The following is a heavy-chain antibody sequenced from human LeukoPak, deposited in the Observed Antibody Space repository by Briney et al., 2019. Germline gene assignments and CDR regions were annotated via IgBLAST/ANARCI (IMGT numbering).Heavy chain of an antibody. CDR2: ISGSGTST. CDR1: GFTFSSYA. J-gene: IGHJ3*02. Sequence: GGSLRLSCAASGFTFSSYAMSWVRQAPGKGLEWVSAISGSGTSTYYADSVKGRFTISRDNAKNTLYLQMNSLRAEDTAVYYCAKGSYQQGYSSSWPDASDIWGQGTTVTVSS. V-gene: IGHV3-23*01. D-gene: IGHD6-13*01. CDR3: AKGSYQQGYSSSWPDASDI.